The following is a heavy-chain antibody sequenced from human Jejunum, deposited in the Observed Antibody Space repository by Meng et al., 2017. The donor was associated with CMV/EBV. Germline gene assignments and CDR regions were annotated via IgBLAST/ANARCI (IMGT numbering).Heavy chain of an antibody. J-gene: IGHJ4*02. D-gene: IGHD6-25*01. Sequence: VHVLESGGGWFQLGQPLTPPLSASGFTLGHYAMPWVRQAPDKALEWVAPISYDGSKRYYTNAVNGRITIAKNYSNDTLYPQNNSPRAEGTTEYCCARGNSGGSGVFRVFDYWGQGTLVTVSS. CDR2: ISYDGSKR. V-gene: IGHV3-30*04. CDR3: ARGNSGGSGVFRVFDY. CDR1: GFTLGHYA.